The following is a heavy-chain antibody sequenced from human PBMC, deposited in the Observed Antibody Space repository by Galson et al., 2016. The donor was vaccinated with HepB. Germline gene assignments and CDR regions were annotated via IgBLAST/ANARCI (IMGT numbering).Heavy chain of an antibody. CDR3: VRDGDTADLFYGLDV. J-gene: IGHJ6*02. V-gene: IGHV3-9*03. D-gene: IGHD5-18*01. CDR1: GFSFDDYA. CDR2: LSSNGSIV. Sequence: SLRLSCAASGFSFDDYAFHWVRQAPGKGLEWVSGLSSNGSIVAFAESVKGRFSISRDSARNHLFLQMNSLRPDDMALYYCVRDGDTADLFYGLDVWGPGTTVTVSS.